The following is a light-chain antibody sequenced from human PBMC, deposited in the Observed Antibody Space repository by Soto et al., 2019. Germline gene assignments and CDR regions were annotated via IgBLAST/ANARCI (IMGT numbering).Light chain of an antibody. CDR3: QQYYSIPYT. CDR1: QSVLYSSNNKNY. CDR2: WAS. Sequence: DIVMTQSPVSLAVSLGERATINCKSSQSVLYSSNNKNYLAWYQQKPGQPPKLLIYWASTRESGVPDRFSGSGSGTDLTLTISSLQAEDVAAYYCQQYYSIPYTFGQGTTLELK. V-gene: IGKV4-1*01. J-gene: IGKJ2*01.